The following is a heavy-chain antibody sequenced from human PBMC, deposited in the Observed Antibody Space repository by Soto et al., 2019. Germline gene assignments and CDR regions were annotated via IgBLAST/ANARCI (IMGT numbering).Heavy chain of an antibody. Sequence: EVQLLESGGGLVQPGGSLRLSCAASGFTFRNYAMSWVRQAPGKGLEWGSAISGSGGSRYYADSVKGSFTISRDTSKNTLYLQMTSLRAEDTAVYYCAKFFVETGGSSGWPWSFDHWGQGTLVTVSS. CDR1: GFTFRNYA. J-gene: IGHJ4*02. CDR3: AKFFVETGGSSGWPWSFDH. V-gene: IGHV3-23*01. CDR2: ISGSGGSR. D-gene: IGHD6-25*01.